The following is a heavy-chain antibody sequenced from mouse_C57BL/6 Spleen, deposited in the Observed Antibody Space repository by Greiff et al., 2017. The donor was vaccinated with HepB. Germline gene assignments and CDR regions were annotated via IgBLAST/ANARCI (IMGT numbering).Heavy chain of an antibody. CDR2: ISYDGSN. V-gene: IGHV3-6*01. J-gene: IGHJ3*01. Sequence: EESGPGLVKPSQSLSLTCSVTGYSITSGYYWHWIRQFPGNKLEWMGYISYDGSNNYNPSLKNRISITRDTSKNQFFLKLNSVTTEDTATYYCAGPTYWGQVTLVTVSA. CDR3: AGPTY. CDR1: GYSITSGYY.